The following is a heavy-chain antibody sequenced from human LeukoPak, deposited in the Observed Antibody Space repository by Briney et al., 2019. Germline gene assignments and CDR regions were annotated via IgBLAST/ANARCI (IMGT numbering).Heavy chain of an antibody. CDR1: GGSISSGGYY. J-gene: IGHJ5*02. D-gene: IGHD3-22*01. CDR3: ARQTGSGYFNWFDP. CDR2: IYYSGST. V-gene: IGHV4-31*03. Sequence: SETLSLTCTVSGGSISSGGYYWSWIRQHPGKGLEWIGYIYYSGSTYYNPSLKSRVTISVDTSKNQFSLKLSSVTAADTAAYYCARQTGSGYFNWFDPWGQGTLVTVSS.